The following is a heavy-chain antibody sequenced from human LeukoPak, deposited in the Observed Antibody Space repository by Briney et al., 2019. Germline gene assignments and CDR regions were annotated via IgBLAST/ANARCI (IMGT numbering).Heavy chain of an antibody. CDR2: IYYSGST. D-gene: IGHD3-22*01. CDR3: ARHPTYYYDSSGYY. Sequence: SETLSLTCTVSGGSISSSSYYWGWIRQPPGKGLEWIGNIYYSGSTYYNPSLKSRVTISVDTSKNQFSLKLSSVTAADTAVYYCARHPTYYYDSSGYYWGQGTLVTVSS. V-gene: IGHV4-39*01. CDR1: GGSISSSSYY. J-gene: IGHJ4*02.